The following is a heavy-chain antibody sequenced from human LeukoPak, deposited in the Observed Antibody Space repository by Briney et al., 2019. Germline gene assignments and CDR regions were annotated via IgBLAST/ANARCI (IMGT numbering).Heavy chain of an antibody. V-gene: IGHV1-46*01. CDR1: GHTFTSYY. CDR2: INPSGGST. CDR3: ARTPNSGVVPAAHFDY. J-gene: IGHJ4*02. Sequence: GASVKVSCKASGHTFTSYYMHWVRQAPGQGLEWMGIINPSGGSTSYAQKFQGRVTMTRDTSTSTVYMELSSLRSEDTAVYYCARTPNSGVVPAAHFDYWGQGTLVTVSS. D-gene: IGHD2-2*01.